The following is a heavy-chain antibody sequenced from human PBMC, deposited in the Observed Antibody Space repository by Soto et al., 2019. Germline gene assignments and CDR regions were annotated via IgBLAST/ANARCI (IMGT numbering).Heavy chain of an antibody. CDR3: ARAAYGDYYFDY. J-gene: IGHJ4*02. V-gene: IGHV3-30-3*01. CDR1: GFTFSSYA. D-gene: IGHD4-17*01. Sequence: PGGSLRLSCAASGFTFSSYAMHWVRQAPGKGLEWVAVISYDGSNKYYADSVKGRFTISRDNSKNTLYLQMNSLRAEDTAVYYSARAAYGDYYFDYWGQGTLVTVPS. CDR2: ISYDGSNK.